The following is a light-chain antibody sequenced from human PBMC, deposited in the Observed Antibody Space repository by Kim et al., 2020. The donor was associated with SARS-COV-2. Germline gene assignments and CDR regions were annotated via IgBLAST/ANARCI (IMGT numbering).Light chain of an antibody. CDR3: QQYDNLPPFT. J-gene: IGKJ2*01. CDR2: DAS. V-gene: IGKV1-33*01. CDR1: QDISNY. Sequence: ASVGDRVTITCQESQDISNYLNWYQHKPGKAPKLLIYDASNLETGVPSRFSGSGSRTDFTFTISSLQPEDVATYYCQQYDNLPPFTFGQGTKLEI.